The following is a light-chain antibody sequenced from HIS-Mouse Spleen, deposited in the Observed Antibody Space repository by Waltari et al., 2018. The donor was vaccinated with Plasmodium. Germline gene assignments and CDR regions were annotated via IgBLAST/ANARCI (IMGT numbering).Light chain of an antibody. CDR2: EGS. CDR3: CSYAGSSTFV. J-gene: IGLJ3*02. V-gene: IGLV2-23*03. Sequence: QSALTQPASVSGSPGQSITISCTGTSSDVGRYHLLSWYQQHPGKAPKLMIYEGSKRPSGVSNRFSGSKSGNTASLTISGLQAEDEADYYCCSYAGSSTFVFGGGTKLTVL. CDR1: SSDVGRYHL.